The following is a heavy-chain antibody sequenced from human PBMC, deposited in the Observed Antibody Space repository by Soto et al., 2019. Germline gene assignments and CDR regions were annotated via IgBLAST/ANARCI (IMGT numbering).Heavy chain of an antibody. Sequence: QTGGSLRLSCAASGLAFSNYEMNWVRQAPGKGLEWVSYISLSGSTIYYADSVKGRFTISRDDAKNSLYLQMDSLRADDTAVYYCARESFSASPNFFDYWGQGTLVTVSS. D-gene: IGHD3-3*02. CDR2: ISLSGSTI. V-gene: IGHV3-48*03. CDR1: GLAFSNYE. CDR3: ARESFSASPNFFDY. J-gene: IGHJ4*02.